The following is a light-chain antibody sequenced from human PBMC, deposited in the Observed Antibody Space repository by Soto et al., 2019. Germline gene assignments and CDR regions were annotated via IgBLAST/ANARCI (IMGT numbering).Light chain of an antibody. Sequence: QSALTQPASVSGSPGQSITISCTGTSSDVGGYNYVSWYQQHPGKAPKLIIFDVSYRPSGISNRFSASKSGDTASLTISGLQADDEADYYCCSYTDSRTHIFGSGTKLTVL. CDR1: SSDVGGYNY. CDR3: CSYTDSRTHI. V-gene: IGLV2-14*03. CDR2: DVS. J-gene: IGLJ1*01.